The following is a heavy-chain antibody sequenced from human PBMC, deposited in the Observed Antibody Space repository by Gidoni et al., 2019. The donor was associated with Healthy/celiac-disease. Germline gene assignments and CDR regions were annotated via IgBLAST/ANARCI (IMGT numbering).Heavy chain of an antibody. CDR3: AREGYCSSTSCYDPWFDP. CDR2: IYYSGST. V-gene: IGHV4-61*01. D-gene: IGHD2-2*01. CDR1: GGSVSSGSYY. J-gene: IGHJ5*02. Sequence: QVQLQESGPGLVKPSETLSLTCTVSGGSVSSGSYYWSWIRQPPGKGLEWIGYIYYSGSTNYNPSLKSRVTISVDTSKNQFSLKLSSVTAADTAVYYCAREGYCSSTSCYDPWFDPWGQGTLVTVSS.